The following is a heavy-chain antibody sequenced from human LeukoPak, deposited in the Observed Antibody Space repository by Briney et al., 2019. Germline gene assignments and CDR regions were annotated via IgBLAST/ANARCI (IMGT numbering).Heavy chain of an antibody. D-gene: IGHD2-21*01. CDR2: IYWDDDK. CDR3: AHSPFPDVTYYFDY. J-gene: IGHJ4*02. Sequence: SGPTLVNPTQTLTLTCTFSGFSLRTSGVAVGWIRQPPGKALEWLGLIYWDDDKRYSPSLKSALTITKDTSKNQVVLTMTNMDPVDTATYYCAHSPFPDVTYYFDYWGQETLVTVSS. CDR1: GFSLRTSGVA. V-gene: IGHV2-5*02.